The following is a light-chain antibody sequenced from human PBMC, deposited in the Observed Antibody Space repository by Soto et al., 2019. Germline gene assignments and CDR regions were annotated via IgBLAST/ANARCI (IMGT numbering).Light chain of an antibody. V-gene: IGKV1-39*01. CDR1: QSIGDN. CDR3: QQSFYTPPT. Sequence: DIQMTQSPSSLTAAVGDRVTITCRASQSIGDNLNWYQQKPGTAPHLLIYAASSLQSGVPSRFSGSGSGTDFTLTISNLQPEDFVSYFCQQSFYTPPTFGGGTKVEIK. CDR2: AAS. J-gene: IGKJ4*01.